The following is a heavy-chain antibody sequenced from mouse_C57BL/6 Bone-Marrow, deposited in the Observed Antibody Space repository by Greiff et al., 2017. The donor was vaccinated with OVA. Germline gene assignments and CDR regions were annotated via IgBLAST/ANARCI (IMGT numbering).Heavy chain of an antibody. CDR3: ALYDGTTRFAY. CDR1: GYAFSSSW. Sequence: VQLQESGPELVKPGASVKISCKASGYAFSSSWMNWVKQRPGKGLEWIGRIYPGDGDTNYNGKFKGKATLTADKSSSTAYMHLSSLTSEDSAVYFCALYDGTTRFAYWGQGTLVTVSA. J-gene: IGHJ3*01. CDR2: IYPGDGDT. V-gene: IGHV1-82*01. D-gene: IGHD2-3*01.